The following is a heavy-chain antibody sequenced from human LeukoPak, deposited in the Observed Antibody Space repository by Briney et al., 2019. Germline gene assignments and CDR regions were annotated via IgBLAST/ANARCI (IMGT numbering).Heavy chain of an antibody. J-gene: IGHJ6*03. CDR1: GFTFSSYS. Sequence: GGSLRLSCAASGFTFSSYSVNWVRQAPGKGLEWVSSISSSSSYIYYADSVKGRFTTSRDNAKNSLYLQMNSLRAEDTAVYYCIAPFWSGYRNYYYYYMDVWGKGTTVTVSS. D-gene: IGHD3-3*01. CDR2: ISSSSSYI. CDR3: IAPFWSGYRNYYYYYMDV. V-gene: IGHV3-21*01.